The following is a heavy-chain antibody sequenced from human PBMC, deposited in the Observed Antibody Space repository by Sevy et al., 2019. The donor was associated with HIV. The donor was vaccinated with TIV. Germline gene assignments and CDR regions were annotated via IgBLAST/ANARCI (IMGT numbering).Heavy chain of an antibody. J-gene: IGHJ4*02. Sequence: GGSLRLSCAASGFTFNIYAMSWVRQAPGKGLEWVSRISGSGGTKYYADSVKGRFTTSRENSQNTLYLEMNSLRAEDTAVYYCAKDIDILTGYYFDYWGQGTLVTVSS. CDR3: AKDIDILTGYYFDY. V-gene: IGHV3-23*01. CDR1: GFTFNIYA. CDR2: ISGSGGTK. D-gene: IGHD3-9*01.